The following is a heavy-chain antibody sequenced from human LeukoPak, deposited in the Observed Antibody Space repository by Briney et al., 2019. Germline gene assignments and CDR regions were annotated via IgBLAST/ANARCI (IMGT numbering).Heavy chain of an antibody. V-gene: IGHV4-34*01. Sequence: SETLPLTCAVYGGSFSGYYWSWMRQPPGKGLEWMGEINHSGGTNNNPSLKSRVTISQDTSKNEYSLKLSSVTAADTGVYYRARQGYDSSYYGFDLWPQET. D-gene: IGHD3-22*01. CDR3: ARQGYDSSYYGFDL. J-gene: IGHJ5*02. CDR1: GGSFSGYY. CDR2: INHSGGT.